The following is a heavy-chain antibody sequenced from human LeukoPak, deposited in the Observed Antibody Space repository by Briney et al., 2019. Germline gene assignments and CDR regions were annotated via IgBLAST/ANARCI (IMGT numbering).Heavy chain of an antibody. J-gene: IGHJ6*02. V-gene: IGHV3-21*01. D-gene: IGHD6-13*01. Sequence: GGSLRLSCAASGFTFSSYSMNWVRQAPGKGLEWVSSISSSSSYIYYADSGKGRFTISRDNAKNSLYLQMNSLRAEDTAVYYCARDHLGYSSSWVADYYYGMDVWGQGTTVTVSS. CDR1: GFTFSSYS. CDR3: ARDHLGYSSSWVADYYYGMDV. CDR2: ISSSSSYI.